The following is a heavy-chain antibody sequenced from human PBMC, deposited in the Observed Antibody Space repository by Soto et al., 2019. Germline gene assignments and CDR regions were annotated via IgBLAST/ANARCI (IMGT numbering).Heavy chain of an antibody. J-gene: IGHJ4*02. CDR3: AKSQSPMVRGVIEAFDF. CDR1: GFTFDDYA. CDR2: INWNGGST. Sequence: EVQLVESGGGVVRPGGSLRLCCVASGFTFDDYAMSWVRQVPGKGLEWVSGINWNGGSTHYADSVKGRCTISRDNAKNALYLQMNRLRDEDTAFYYCAKSQSPMVRGVIEAFDFWGQGTLVTVSS. V-gene: IGHV3-20*04. D-gene: IGHD3-10*01.